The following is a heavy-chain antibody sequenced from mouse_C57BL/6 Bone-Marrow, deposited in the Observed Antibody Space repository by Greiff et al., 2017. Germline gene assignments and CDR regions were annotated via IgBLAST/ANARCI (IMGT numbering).Heavy chain of an antibody. D-gene: IGHD2-5*01. CDR1: GYTFTSYW. Sequence: VQLQQPGAELVRPGSSVKLSCKASGYTFTSYWMHWVKQRPIQGLEWIGNIDPSDSETHYNQKFKDKATLTVDKSSSTAYMQLSSLTSEDSAVYYCATSYYSKGYAMDYWGQGTSVTVSS. CDR3: ATSYYSKGYAMDY. CDR2: IDPSDSET. J-gene: IGHJ4*01. V-gene: IGHV1-52*01.